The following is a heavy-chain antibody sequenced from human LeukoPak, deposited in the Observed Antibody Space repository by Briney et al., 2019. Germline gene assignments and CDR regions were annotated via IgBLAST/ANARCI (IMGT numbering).Heavy chain of an antibody. Sequence: GESLQISCAASGFTFSSYGMHWVRQAPGKGLEWVSVISYDGSNEYYADSVKGRFTISRDNFKNTLYLQMNSLRAEDTAVYYCAKDQGGYSFGSDYWGQGTLVTVSS. CDR2: ISYDGSNE. D-gene: IGHD5-18*01. CDR1: GFTFSSYG. J-gene: IGHJ4*02. V-gene: IGHV3-30*18. CDR3: AKDQGGYSFGSDY.